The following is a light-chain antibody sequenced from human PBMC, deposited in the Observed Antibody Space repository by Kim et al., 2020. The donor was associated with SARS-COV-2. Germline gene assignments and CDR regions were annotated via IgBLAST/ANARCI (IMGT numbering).Light chain of an antibody. CDR2: KAS. CDR1: QRISNW. Sequence: ESEGERVTITCRASQRISNWLAWYQEKPGKAPKLLIYKASSLESGVPSRFIGSGYGTEFTLTISSLQPDDFATYYCQQYNSYPWTFGQGTKVDIK. V-gene: IGKV1-5*03. CDR3: QQYNSYPWT. J-gene: IGKJ1*01.